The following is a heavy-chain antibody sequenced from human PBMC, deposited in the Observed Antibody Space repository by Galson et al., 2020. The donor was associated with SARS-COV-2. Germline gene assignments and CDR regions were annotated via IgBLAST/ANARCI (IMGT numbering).Heavy chain of an antibody. J-gene: IGHJ5*02. CDR1: GGSIIKGAHF. CDR2: IFYSGST. V-gene: IGHV4-31*03. Sequence: SETLSLTCTVSGGSIIKGAHFWTWIRQHPGKGLEWIGYIFYSGSTYYNPSLKSRVSMSVDTSKNQFSLKVNSVTAADTAIYYCALSISRSGRGWYDPWGQGTLVTVSS. CDR3: ALSISRSGRGWYDP. D-gene: IGHD2-15*01.